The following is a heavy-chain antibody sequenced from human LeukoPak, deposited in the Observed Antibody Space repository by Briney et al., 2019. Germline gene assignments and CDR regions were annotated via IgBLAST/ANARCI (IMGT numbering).Heavy chain of an antibody. J-gene: IGHJ3*02. D-gene: IGHD3-3*01. CDR1: GFTFSSYS. CDR2: ISSSSSYI. V-gene: IGHV3-21*01. CDR3: AREGSYYDFWSGYSYPSAFDI. Sequence: GGSLRLSCAASGFTFSSYSMNWVRQAPGKGLEWVSSISSSSSYIYYADSVKGRFTISRDNAKNSLYLQMNSPRAEDTAVYYCAREGSYYDFWSGYSYPSAFDIWGQGTMVTVSS.